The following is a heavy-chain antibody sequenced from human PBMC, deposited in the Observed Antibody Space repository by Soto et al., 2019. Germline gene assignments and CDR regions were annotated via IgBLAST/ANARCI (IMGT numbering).Heavy chain of an antibody. CDR3: ARDLAKGGGSAGFDY. V-gene: IGHV1-2*02. CDR1: GYTFTVYY. J-gene: IGHJ4*02. Sequence: ASVKVSCKASGYTFTVYYMHWVRQAPGQGLEWMGWINPKSGGTMYPQKFQGRVTMTWDTSISTAYMAPTRLRSDDTAVYYCARDLAKGGGSAGFDYWGQGTLVTVSS. D-gene: IGHD1-26*01. CDR2: INPKSGGT.